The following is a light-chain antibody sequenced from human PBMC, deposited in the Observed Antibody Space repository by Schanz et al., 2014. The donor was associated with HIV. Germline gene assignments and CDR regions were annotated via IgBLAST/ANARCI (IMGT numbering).Light chain of an antibody. CDR2: DVS. V-gene: IGLV2-14*03. Sequence: QSVLTQPPSASGSPGQSVAISCTGTSSDVGAYKYVSWYQQHPGKAPKLMIYDVSNRPSGVSNRFSGSKSGNTASLTISGLQAEDEADYYCSSYTSSSTLVVFGGGTKLTVL. CDR3: SSYTSSSTLVV. CDR1: SSDVGAYKY. J-gene: IGLJ2*01.